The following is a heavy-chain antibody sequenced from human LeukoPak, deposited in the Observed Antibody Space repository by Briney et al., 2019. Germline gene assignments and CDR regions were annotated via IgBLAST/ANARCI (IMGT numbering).Heavy chain of an antibody. CDR3: AKAIRGWYDFDY. CDR1: GFTFSSYA. Sequence: GGSLRLSCAVLGFTFSSYAMSWVRPAPGKGLEWVSAISGGGNAVKRRFSISRDNSKSTLYLQMNSLRAEDTAVYYCAKAIRGWYDFDYWGQGTLVTVSS. CDR2: ISGGG. D-gene: IGHD6-19*01. V-gene: IGHV3-23*01. J-gene: IGHJ4*02.